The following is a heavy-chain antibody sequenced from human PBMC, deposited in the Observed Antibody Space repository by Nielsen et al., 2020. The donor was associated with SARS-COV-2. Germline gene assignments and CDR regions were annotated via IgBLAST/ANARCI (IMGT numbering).Heavy chain of an antibody. CDR2: IYSGGST. V-gene: IGHV3-66*01. CDR3: ARDGEYYDFWSGYPQGYYGMDV. D-gene: IGHD3-3*01. CDR1: GFTVSSNY. J-gene: IGHJ6*02. Sequence: GGSLRLSCAASGFTVSSNYMSWVRQAPGKGLEWVSVIYSGGSTYYADSVKGRSTISRDNSKNTLYLQMNSLRAEDTAVYYCARDGEYYDFWSGYPQGYYGMDVWGQGTTVTVSS.